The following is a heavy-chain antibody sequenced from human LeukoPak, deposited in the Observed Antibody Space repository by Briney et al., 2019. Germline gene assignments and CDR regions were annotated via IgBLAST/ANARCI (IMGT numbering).Heavy chain of an antibody. J-gene: IGHJ4*02. CDR1: GYTFTSYD. CDR3: ARGRRPGTMVRGVPHY. D-gene: IGHD3-10*01. CDR2: MNPNSGNT. V-gene: IGHV1-8*01. Sequence: ASVKVSCKASGYTFTSYDINWVRQATGQGLEWMGWMNPNSGNTGYAQKFQGRVTMTRNTSISTAYMELSSLRSEDTAVYYCARGRRPGTMVRGVPHYRGQGTLVTVSS.